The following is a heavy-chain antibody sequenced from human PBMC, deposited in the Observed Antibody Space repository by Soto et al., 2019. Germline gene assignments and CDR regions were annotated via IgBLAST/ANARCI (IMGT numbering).Heavy chain of an antibody. CDR2: INHSGST. CDR3: ARGKCGLYSGSYSYYYYGMDV. V-gene: IGHV4-34*01. CDR1: GGSFSGYY. J-gene: IGHJ6*02. D-gene: IGHD1-26*01. Sequence: SETLSLTCAVYGGSFSGYYWSWIRQPPGKGLEWIGEINHSGSTNYNPSLKSRVTISVDTSKNQFSLKLSSVTAADTAVYYCARGKCGLYSGSYSYYYYGMDVWGQGTTVTVSS.